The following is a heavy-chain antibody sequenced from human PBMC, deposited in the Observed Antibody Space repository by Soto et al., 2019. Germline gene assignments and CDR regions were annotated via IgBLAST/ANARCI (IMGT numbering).Heavy chain of an antibody. V-gene: IGHV1-69*04. J-gene: IGHJ6*03. CDR1: GDTFRNHT. CDR3: ARVAEMGTVTKGYYYYMHV. Sequence: QVQLVQSGAEVKKPGSSVKVSCKASGDTFRNHTITWVRQAPGQGLEWMGRIIPMLGVANYAQKFQGRVKIAAEKSTSTAYMELSSLRSAYTAVYYWARVAEMGTVTKGYYYYMHVWGKGTTVTVSS. CDR2: IIPMLGVA. D-gene: IGHD4-17*01.